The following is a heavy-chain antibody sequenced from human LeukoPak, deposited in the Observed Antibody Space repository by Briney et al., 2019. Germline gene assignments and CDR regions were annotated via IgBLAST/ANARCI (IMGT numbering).Heavy chain of an antibody. D-gene: IGHD2-2*01. CDR1: GGTFSSYA. Sequence: ASVKVSCNASGGTFSSYAISWVRQAPGQGLEWMGGIIPIFGTANYAQKFQGRVTITADESTSTAYMELSSLRSEDTAVYYCATGYCSSASCYVDAFDIWGQGTMVTVSS. CDR3: ATGYCSSASCYVDAFDI. V-gene: IGHV1-69*13. J-gene: IGHJ3*02. CDR2: IIPIFGTA.